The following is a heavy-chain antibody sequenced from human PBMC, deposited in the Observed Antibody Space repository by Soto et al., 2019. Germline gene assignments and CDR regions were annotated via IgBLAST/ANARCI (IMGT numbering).Heavy chain of an antibody. CDR2: IIPIFGTE. V-gene: IGHV1-69*12. CDR3: ARGYDSSGYYVGAADAFDI. J-gene: IGHJ3*02. Sequence: QVQLVQSGAEVKKPGSSVKVSCKASGATFSSYVISWVRQAPGQGFEWMGGIIPIFGTENYAQKFQGRVTITADESTSTAYMELSSLRSEDTAVYYCARGYDSSGYYVGAADAFDIWGQGTMVTVSS. CDR1: GATFSSYV. D-gene: IGHD3-22*01.